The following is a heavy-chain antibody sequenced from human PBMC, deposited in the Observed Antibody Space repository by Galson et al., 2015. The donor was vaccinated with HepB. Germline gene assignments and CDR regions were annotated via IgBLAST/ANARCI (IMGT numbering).Heavy chain of an antibody. CDR3: ATGQQLGL. CDR1: GITFSIYA. D-gene: IGHD6-13*01. J-gene: IGHJ4*02. V-gene: IGHV3-23*01. Sequence: SLKLSCAASGITFSIYAMSGVRQAPGKGLEWVSKITANSDTTHYVDSVKGRFTVFRDNSKKTLYLQMDSLRAEDTALYYCATGQQLGLWGRGTLVTVSS. CDR2: ITANSDTT.